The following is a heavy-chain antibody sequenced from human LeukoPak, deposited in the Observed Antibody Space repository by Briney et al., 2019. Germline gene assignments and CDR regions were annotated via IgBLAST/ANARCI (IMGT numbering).Heavy chain of an antibody. Sequence: GGSLRLSCAASGFTFSSHAMSWVRQAPGKGLEWVSAISGSGGSTYYVDPVKGRFTISRDNSKNTLYLQMNSLRAEDTAVYYCAKDRPENWGYYFDYWGQGTLVTVSS. D-gene: IGHD7-27*01. CDR1: GFTFSSHA. CDR2: ISGSGGST. V-gene: IGHV3-23*01. J-gene: IGHJ4*02. CDR3: AKDRPENWGYYFDY.